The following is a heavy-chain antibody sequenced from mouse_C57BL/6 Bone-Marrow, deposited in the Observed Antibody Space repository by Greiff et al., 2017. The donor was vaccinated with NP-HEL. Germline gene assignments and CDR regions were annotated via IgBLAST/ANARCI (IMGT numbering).Heavy chain of an antibody. CDR3: SEDSAVYYCAWRGYYDYDGGFAY. V-gene: IGHV1-87*01. J-gene: IGHJ3*01. CDR1: YTFSRRVH. Sequence: VQRVESGPELARPWASVKISCQAFYTFSRRVHFAIRDTNYWMQWVKQRPGQGLEWIGAIYPGNGDTSYNQKFKGKATLTADKSSSTAYMQLSSLTSEDSAVYYCAWRGYYDYDGGFAYWGQGTLVTVSA. CDR2: GQGLEWIG. D-gene: IGHD2-4*01.